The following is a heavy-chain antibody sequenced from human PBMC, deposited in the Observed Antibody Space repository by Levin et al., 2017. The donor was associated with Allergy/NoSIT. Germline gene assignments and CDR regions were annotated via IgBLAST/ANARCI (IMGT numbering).Heavy chain of an antibody. CDR3: ARMGDTAMVDPFDD. V-gene: IGHV4-59*01. D-gene: IGHD5-18*01. J-gene: IGHJ4*02. Sequence: PSQTLSLTCTVSGGSISNYYWSWIRQPPGKGLEWIGYIYYSGTTNYNPSLKSRVTISVDTSKSQFSLKLTSVTAADTAIYDCARMGDTAMVDPFDDWGQGTLVTVSS. CDR1: GGSISNYY. CDR2: IYYSGTT.